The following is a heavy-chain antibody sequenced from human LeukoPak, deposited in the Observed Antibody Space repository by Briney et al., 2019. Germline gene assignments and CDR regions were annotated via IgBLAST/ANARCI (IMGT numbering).Heavy chain of an antibody. CDR3: ARYSSSWYWFDP. V-gene: IGHV4-30-2*01. J-gene: IGHJ5*02. CDR1: GGSFSGYY. D-gene: IGHD6-13*01. CDR2: IYHSGST. Sequence: SETLSLTCAVYGGSFSGYYWSWIRQPPGKGLEWIGYIYHSGSTYYNPSLKSRVTISVDRSKNQFSLKLSSVTAADTAVYYCARYSSSWYWFDPWGQGTLVTVSS.